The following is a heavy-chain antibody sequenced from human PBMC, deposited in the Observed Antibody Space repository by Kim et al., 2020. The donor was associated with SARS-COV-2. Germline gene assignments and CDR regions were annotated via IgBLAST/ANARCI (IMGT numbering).Heavy chain of an antibody. CDR1: GGSISSGGYY. D-gene: IGHD6-13*01. CDR3: ARGAEQHYPHPIHWYFDL. Sequence: SETLSLTCTVSGGSISSGGYYWSWIRQHPGKGLEWIGYIYYSGSTYYNPSLKSRVTISVDTSKNQFSLKLSSVTAADTAVYYCARGAEQHYPHPIHWYFDLWGRGTLVTVSS. CDR2: IYYSGST. V-gene: IGHV4-31*03. J-gene: IGHJ2*01.